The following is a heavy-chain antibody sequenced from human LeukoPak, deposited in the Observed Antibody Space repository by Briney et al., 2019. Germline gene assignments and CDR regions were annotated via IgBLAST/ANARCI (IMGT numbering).Heavy chain of an antibody. J-gene: IGHJ4*02. CDR2: MNPNSGNT. CDR1: GYTFTSYD. Sequence: ASVKVSCKASGYTFTSYDVNWVRQATGQGLEWMGWMNPNSGNTGYAQKFQGRVTMTRNTSISTAYMELSSLRSEDTAVYYCARGVAPGWLYYYWGQGTLVTVSS. D-gene: IGHD3-22*01. CDR3: ARGVAPGWLYYY. V-gene: IGHV1-8*01.